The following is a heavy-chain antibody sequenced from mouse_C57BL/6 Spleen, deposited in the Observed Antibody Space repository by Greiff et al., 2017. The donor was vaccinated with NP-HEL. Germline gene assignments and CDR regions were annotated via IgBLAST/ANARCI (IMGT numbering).Heavy chain of an antibody. CDR3: ARSRGDYYGSSPSFAY. D-gene: IGHD1-1*01. CDR2: ISTYYGDA. Sequence: QVHVKQSGPELVRPGVSVKISCKGSGCTFTDYAMHWVKQSHAKSLEWIGVISTYYGDASYNQKFKDKATMTVDKSSSTAYMELARLTSEDSAVYYCARSRGDYYGSSPSFAYWGQGTLVTVSA. J-gene: IGHJ3*01. V-gene: IGHV1-67*01. CDR1: GCTFTDYA.